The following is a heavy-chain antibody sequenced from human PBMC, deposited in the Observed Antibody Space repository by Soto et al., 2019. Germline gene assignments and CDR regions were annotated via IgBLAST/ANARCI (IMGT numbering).Heavy chain of an antibody. CDR1: GFPFTTYG. V-gene: IGHV3-30*03. Sequence: QVQLVESGGGVVQPGRSLRLSCAASGFPFTTYGMHWVREGPGKGLEWVAVISYDGSNKYYADSVKGRFTISRDNSKTTLYPQMNSLRPVDTALFYCVGGQYYFGYRGQGTLVTVSS. CDR2: ISYDGSNK. CDR3: VGGQYYFGY. D-gene: IGHD3-10*01. J-gene: IGHJ4*02.